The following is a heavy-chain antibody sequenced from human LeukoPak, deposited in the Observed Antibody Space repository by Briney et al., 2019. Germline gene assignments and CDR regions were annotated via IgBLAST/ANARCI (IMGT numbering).Heavy chain of an antibody. CDR3: ARDRWGSGTGGFDY. CDR1: GFTFSNFG. D-gene: IGHD3-10*01. V-gene: IGHV3-7*01. CDR2: IKQDGSEK. Sequence: GGSLRLSCAASGFTFSNFGMNWVRQAPGKGLEWVANIKQDGSEKYYVDSVQGRFTISRDNTKNSLYLQMNSLRAEDTAVYYCARDRWGSGTGGFDYWGQGTLVTVSS. J-gene: IGHJ4*02.